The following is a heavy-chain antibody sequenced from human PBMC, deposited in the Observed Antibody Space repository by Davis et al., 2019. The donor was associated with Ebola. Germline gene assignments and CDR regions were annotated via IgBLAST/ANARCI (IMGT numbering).Heavy chain of an antibody. CDR1: GFTFDDYA. D-gene: IGHD6-13*01. Sequence: GGSLRLSCAASGFTFDDYAMHWVRQAPGKGLEWVSGISWNSGSIGYADSVKGRFTISRDNAKNSLYLQMNSLRAEDTALYYCAKDSSSQHYYYYGMDVWGQGTTVTVSS. CDR3: AKDSSSQHYYYYGMDV. CDR2: ISWNSGSI. J-gene: IGHJ6*02. V-gene: IGHV3-9*01.